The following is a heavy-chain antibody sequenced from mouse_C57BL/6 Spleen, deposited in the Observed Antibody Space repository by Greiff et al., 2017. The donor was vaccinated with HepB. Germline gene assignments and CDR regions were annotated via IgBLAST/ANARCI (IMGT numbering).Heavy chain of an antibody. J-gene: IGHJ3*01. CDR3: TRWDTTVVATDWFAY. D-gene: IGHD1-1*01. V-gene: IGHV1-15*01. Sequence: VQLQQSGAELVRPGASVTLSCKASGYTFTDYEMHWVKQTPVHGLEWIGAIDPETGGTAYNQKFKGKAILTADKSSSTAYMELRSLTSEDSAVYYCTRWDTTVVATDWFAYWGQGTLVTVSA. CDR1: GYTFTDYE. CDR2: IDPETGGT.